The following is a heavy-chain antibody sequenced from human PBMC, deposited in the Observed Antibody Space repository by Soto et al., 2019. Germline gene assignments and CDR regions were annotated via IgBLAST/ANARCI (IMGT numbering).Heavy chain of an antibody. J-gene: IGHJ6*02. CDR1: GHSPSSGYY. CDR2: IYHRAST. V-gene: IGHV4-38-2*02. Sequence: SQSRSLTWAVSGHSPSSGYYWGWIRQPPGKGLGWIGTIYHRASTYYNPSLKRRVTIGVGTSKNQFSIKLTSVTAAGPAVSFCARDTLHYGFWSGGPCYNNNAMDVWGQGTRVTVSS. D-gene: IGHD3-3*01. CDR3: ARDTLHYGFWSGGPCYNNNAMDV.